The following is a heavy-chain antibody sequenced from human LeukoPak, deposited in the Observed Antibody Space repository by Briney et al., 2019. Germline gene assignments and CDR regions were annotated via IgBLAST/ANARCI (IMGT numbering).Heavy chain of an antibody. D-gene: IGHD5-24*01. V-gene: IGHV1-69*04. Sequence: GASVTVSCKASGGTFSSYAMSWVRQAPGQGLEWMGRIIPIFGIANYAQRFKGRVTITADKSTSTAYMELSSLRSEDTAVYYCAGGPVDGYNSYFDYWGQGTLVTVSS. J-gene: IGHJ4*02. CDR2: IIPIFGIA. CDR3: AGGPVDGYNSYFDY. CDR1: GGTFSSYA.